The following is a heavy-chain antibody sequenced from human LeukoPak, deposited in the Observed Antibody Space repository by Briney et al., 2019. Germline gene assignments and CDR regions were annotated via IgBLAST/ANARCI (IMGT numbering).Heavy chain of an antibody. J-gene: IGHJ4*02. D-gene: IGHD6-13*01. Sequence: GGSLRLSCAASGFTFNSYAMSWVRQAPGKGLEWVLGISGSGGSTYYADSVKGRFTISRDDSKNTLYLQMNSLRAEDTALYYCAKDPVFGYSSSKYYFDYWGQGTLVTVSS. CDR3: AKDPVFGYSSSKYYFDY. V-gene: IGHV3-23*01. CDR2: ISGSGGST. CDR1: GFTFNSYA.